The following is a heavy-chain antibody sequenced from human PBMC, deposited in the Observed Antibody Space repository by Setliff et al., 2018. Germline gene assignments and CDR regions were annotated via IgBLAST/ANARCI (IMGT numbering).Heavy chain of an antibody. CDR2: IRASSDYI. CDR1: GFIFNTYT. V-gene: IGHV3-21*01. J-gene: IGHJ5*01. CDR3: ARSGGSASASWFDS. D-gene: IGHD2-15*01. Sequence: GGSLRLSCAASGFIFNTYTMNWVRQAPGQGLEWVSSIRASSDYIYYAGSVKGRFTISRDNTKNSLDLQMNSLRVDDTAVYFCARSGGSASASWFDSWGQGTLVTVS.